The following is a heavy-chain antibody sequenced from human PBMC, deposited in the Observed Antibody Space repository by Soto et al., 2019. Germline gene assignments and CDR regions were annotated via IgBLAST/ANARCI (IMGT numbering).Heavy chain of an antibody. CDR2: ISPSGSP. CDR3: ARGVLA. J-gene: IGHJ5*02. Sequence: SETLSLTCSVSGGSVNSGGYSWSWIRQPPGKGLEWIGFISPSGSPAYNPSLKSRVTISVDRSNNQISLELSSVTAADTAVYYCARGVLAWGPGTLVTVS. D-gene: IGHD2-8*01. CDR1: GGSVNSGGYS. V-gene: IGHV4-30-2*01.